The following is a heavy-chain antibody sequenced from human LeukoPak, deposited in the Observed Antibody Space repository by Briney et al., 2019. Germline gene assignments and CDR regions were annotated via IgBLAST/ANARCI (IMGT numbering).Heavy chain of an antibody. J-gene: IGHJ4*02. D-gene: IGHD4-17*01. CDR1: GFTFSSYW. Sequence: GGSLRLSCAASGFTFSSYWMSWVRQAPGKGLEWVANIKRDGSEKYYVDSVKGRFTISRDNAKNSLYVQMNSLRAEDTALYYCARGWDGDYAGYFDYWGQGTLVTVSS. CDR2: IKRDGSEK. V-gene: IGHV3-7*03. CDR3: ARGWDGDYAGYFDY.